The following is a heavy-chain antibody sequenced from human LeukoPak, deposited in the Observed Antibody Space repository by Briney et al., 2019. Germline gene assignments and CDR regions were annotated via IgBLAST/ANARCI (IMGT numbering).Heavy chain of an antibody. CDR3: ARNYGSGSYYKEEYFDY. Sequence: PSETLSLTCTVSGGSISSYYWSWIRQPPGKGLEWIGYIYYSGSTNYNPSLKSRVTISVDTSKNQFSLKLSSVAAADTAVYYCARNYGSGSYYKEEYFDYWGQGTLVTVSS. J-gene: IGHJ4*02. D-gene: IGHD3-10*01. V-gene: IGHV4-59*01. CDR1: GGSISSYY. CDR2: IYYSGST.